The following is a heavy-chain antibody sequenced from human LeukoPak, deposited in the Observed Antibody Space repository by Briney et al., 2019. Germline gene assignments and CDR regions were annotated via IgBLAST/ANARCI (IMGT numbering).Heavy chain of an antibody. D-gene: IGHD3-16*02. J-gene: IGHJ4*02. Sequence: SQTLSLTCAISGDSVSSNSAAWNWIRQSPSRGLEWLGRTYYRSKWYNDYAVSVKSRITINPDTSKNQFSLQVNSVTPEDTAVYYCARVGDMITFGGVIVEGYFDYWGQGTLVTVSS. CDR1: GDSVSSNSAA. CDR3: ARVGDMITFGGVIVEGYFDY. CDR2: TYYRSKWYN. V-gene: IGHV6-1*01.